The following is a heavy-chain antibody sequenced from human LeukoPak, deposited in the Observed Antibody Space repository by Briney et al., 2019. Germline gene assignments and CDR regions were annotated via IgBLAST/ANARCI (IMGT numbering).Heavy chain of an antibody. CDR3: ARFSSGPRYFDY. CDR2: ISSSSYI. Sequence: GGSLRLSCAASGFTFSSYSMTWVRQAPGKGLEWVSSISSSSYIYYADSVKGRFTTSRDNAKNSLYLQMNSLRAEDTAVYYCARFSSGPRYFDYWGQGTLVTVSS. J-gene: IGHJ4*02. V-gene: IGHV3-21*01. D-gene: IGHD2-8*02. CDR1: GFTFSSYS.